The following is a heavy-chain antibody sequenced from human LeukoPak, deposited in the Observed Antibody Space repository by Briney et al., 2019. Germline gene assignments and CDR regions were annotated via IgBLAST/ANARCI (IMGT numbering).Heavy chain of an antibody. CDR1: GYFISSGYD. V-gene: IGHV4-38-2*02. D-gene: IGHD3-3*01. J-gene: IGHJ4*02. CDR2: MYYSGST. Sequence: SETLSLTCTVSGYFISSGYDCGWIRQPPGKGLEWIGSMYYSGSTHYNPSLKSRVSISVDTSKNHFSLKLSSVTAADTAVYYCAGRITIFGVAVRDFDYWGQGTLVTVSS. CDR3: AGRITIFGVAVRDFDY.